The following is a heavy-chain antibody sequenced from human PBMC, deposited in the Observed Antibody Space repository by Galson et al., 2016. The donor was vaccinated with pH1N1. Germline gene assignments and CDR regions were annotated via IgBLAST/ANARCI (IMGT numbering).Heavy chain of an antibody. D-gene: IGHD5-12*01. CDR2: ILYDGTNE. CDR1: GFTFTSYA. J-gene: IGHJ4*02. CDR3: ARDSEYSGYEGFH. V-gene: IGHV3-30*04. Sequence: SLRLSCAASGFTFTSYAMHWVRQAPGKGLEWVAVILYDGTNEYYAVSVKGRFTISRDKTQSTVYLQLNSLRTEDTAVYYFARDSEYSGYEGFHWAQGTLVIVAS.